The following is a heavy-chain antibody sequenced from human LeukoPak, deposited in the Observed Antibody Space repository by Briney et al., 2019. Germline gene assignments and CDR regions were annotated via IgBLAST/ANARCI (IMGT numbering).Heavy chain of an antibody. CDR3: ARDVDYYGSGSYAWRGYFDY. CDR2: IYTSGST. V-gene: IGHV4-4*07. Sequence: SETLSLTCTVSGGSISSYYWSWIRQPAGKGLEWIGRIYTSGSTNYNPSFKSRVTMSVDTSKNQFSLKLSSVTDADTAVYYCARDVDYYGSGSYAWRGYFDYWGQGTLVTVSS. J-gene: IGHJ4*02. D-gene: IGHD3-10*01. CDR1: GGSISSYY.